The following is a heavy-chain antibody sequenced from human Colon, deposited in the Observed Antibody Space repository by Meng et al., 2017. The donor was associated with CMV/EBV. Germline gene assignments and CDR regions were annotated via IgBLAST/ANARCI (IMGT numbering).Heavy chain of an antibody. D-gene: IGHD2-8*02. J-gene: IGHJ4*02. CDR3: ARRAQYCTGGICYRGRFDY. V-gene: IGHV4-39*01. CDR1: KASVRSSIFY. Sequence: LLLSEARLVLLWPSALPPFTCTVPKASVRSSIFYWGWYRQRPGKGLEWIGLIYYRGSTYNNPCLKCRVTISVDTSKNQFSLKLSSFSAADTAVYDCARRAQYCTGGICYRGRFDYWGQGTLVTVSS. CDR2: IYYRGST.